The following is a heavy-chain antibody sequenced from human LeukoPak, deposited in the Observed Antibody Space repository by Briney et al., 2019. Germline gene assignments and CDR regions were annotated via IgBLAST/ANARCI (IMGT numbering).Heavy chain of an antibody. CDR3: ARLPPWGDYFDY. D-gene: IGHD1-26*01. V-gene: IGHV5-51*01. CDR1: GFRFTSYW. Sequence: GGSLQTCCQGSGFRFTSYWSGWVRQLPGKGLGGMGIIYTGDSDTRYSPSFEGQVTISADKSISPTYLQWSSLKASDTGMYYCARLPPWGDYFDYWGQGTLVTVSS. CDR2: IYTGDSDT. J-gene: IGHJ4*02.